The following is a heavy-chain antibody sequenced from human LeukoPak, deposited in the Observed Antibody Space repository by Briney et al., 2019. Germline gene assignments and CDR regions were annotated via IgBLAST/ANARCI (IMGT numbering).Heavy chain of an antibody. D-gene: IGHD3-10*01. CDR3: ATEEGEWFGELFLPFKY. J-gene: IGHJ4*02. CDR1: GYTLTELS. Sequence: GASVKVSCKVSGYTLTELSMHWVRQAPGKGLEWMGWTNPNSGGTKYAQKFQGRVTMTRATSINTAYMELSRLRSDDTAVYYCATEEGEWFGELFLPFKYWGQGTLVTVSS. V-gene: IGHV1-2*02. CDR2: TNPNSGGT.